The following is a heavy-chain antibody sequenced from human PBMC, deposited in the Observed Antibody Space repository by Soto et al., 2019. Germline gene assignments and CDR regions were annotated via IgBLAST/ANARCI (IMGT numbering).Heavy chain of an antibody. V-gene: IGHV4-59*01. CDR2: IYYSGST. CDR3: ARDSGLAAADYMDV. CDR1: GGSISSYY. D-gene: IGHD6-13*01. J-gene: IGHJ6*03. Sequence: SETLSLTCTVSGGSISSYYWSWIRQPPGKGLEWIGYIYYSGSTNYNPSLKSRVTISVDTSKNQFSLKLSSVTAADTAVYYCARDSGLAAADYMDVWGKGTTVTVSS.